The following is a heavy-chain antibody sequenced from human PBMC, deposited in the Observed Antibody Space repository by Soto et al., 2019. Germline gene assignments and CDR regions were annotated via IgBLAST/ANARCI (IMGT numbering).Heavy chain of an antibody. CDR2: INAGNGNT. Sequence: ASVKVSCKASGYTFTSYARHWVRQAPGQRLGWMGWINAGNGNTKYSQKFQGRVTITRDTSASTAYMELSSLRSEDTAVYYCARGGSLYWYFDLWGRGTLVTVSS. D-gene: IGHD1-26*01. CDR3: ARGGSLYWYFDL. J-gene: IGHJ2*01. V-gene: IGHV1-3*01. CDR1: GYTFTSYA.